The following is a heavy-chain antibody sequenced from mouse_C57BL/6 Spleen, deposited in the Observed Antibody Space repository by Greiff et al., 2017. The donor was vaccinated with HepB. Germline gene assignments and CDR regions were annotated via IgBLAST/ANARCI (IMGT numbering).Heavy chain of an antibody. CDR1: GYTFTSYW. V-gene: IGHV1-55*01. CDR3: ARPGAGYYVPYFDY. J-gene: IGHJ2*01. Sequence: VQLQQPGAELVKPGASVKMSCKASGYTFTSYWITWVKQRPGQGLEWIGDIYPGSGSTNYNEKFKSKATLTVDTSSSTAYMQLSSLTSEDSAVYYCARPGAGYYVPYFDYWGQGTTLTVSS. CDR2: IYPGSGST. D-gene: IGHD2-3*01.